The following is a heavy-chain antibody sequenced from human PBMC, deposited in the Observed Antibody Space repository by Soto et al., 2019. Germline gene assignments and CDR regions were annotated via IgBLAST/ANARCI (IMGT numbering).Heavy chain of an antibody. CDR1: GFTVSRNS. CDR3: ARGLHSESMYLSLAAY. Sequence: VHLVESGGGLVQPGGSLRLSCAGSGFTVSRNSMTWLRQTPGKGLEWVSVIYAGGTTYYAHSVKGRFMISRDISSNSLSLQMDNLRVEDTAVYYCARGLHSESMYLSLAAYWGQGMVVAVSS. CDR2: IYAGGTT. D-gene: IGHD2-2*01. J-gene: IGHJ4*02. V-gene: IGHV3-66*01.